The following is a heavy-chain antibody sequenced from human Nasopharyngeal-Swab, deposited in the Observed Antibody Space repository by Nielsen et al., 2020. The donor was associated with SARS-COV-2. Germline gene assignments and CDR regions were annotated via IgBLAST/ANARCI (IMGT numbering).Heavy chain of an antibody. V-gene: IGHV3-7*03. CDR2: IKQDGSEK. Sequence: GSLKISCAASGFTFSSYWMSWVRQAPGKGLEWVANIKQDGSEKYYVDSVKGRFTISRDNAKNSLYLQMNSLRAEDTAVYYCARDLGDSSGYFSFNYYYYGMDVWGQGTTVTVSS. CDR1: GFTFSSYW. CDR3: ARDLGDSSGYFSFNYYYYGMDV. J-gene: IGHJ6*02. D-gene: IGHD3-22*01.